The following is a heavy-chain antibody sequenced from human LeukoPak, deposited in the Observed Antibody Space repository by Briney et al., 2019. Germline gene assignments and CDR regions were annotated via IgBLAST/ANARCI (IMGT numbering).Heavy chain of an antibody. CDR1: GFTFSSYA. D-gene: IGHD3-22*01. J-gene: IGHJ4*02. Sequence: GGSLRLSCAASGFTFSSYAMSWVRQAPGKGLEWVSAISGSGGSTYYADSVKGRFTISRDNSKNTLYLQMNSLRAEDTAVYYCTKGYTSSGYRDYWGQGTLVTVSS. CDR2: ISGSGGST. V-gene: IGHV3-23*01. CDR3: TKGYTSSGYRDY.